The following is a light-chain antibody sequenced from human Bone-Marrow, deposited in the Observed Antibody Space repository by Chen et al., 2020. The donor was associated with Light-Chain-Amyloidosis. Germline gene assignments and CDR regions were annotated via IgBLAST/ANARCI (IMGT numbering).Light chain of an antibody. CDR2: DDN. Sequence: SYVLTQPPSVSWAPGPTARIACTGDNIGSKSVHWYQQKPGQAPFLVLYDDNARPSGIPDRFSGSNSGHTATLTISRVEVGDEASYYCQVWESGGNHFWVFGGGTKLTV. CDR1: NIGSKS. CDR3: QVWESGGNHFWV. J-gene: IGLJ3*02. V-gene: IGLV3-21*02.